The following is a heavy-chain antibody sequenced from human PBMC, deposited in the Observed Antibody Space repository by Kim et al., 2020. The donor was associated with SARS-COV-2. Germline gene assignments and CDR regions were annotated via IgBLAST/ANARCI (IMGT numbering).Heavy chain of an antibody. J-gene: IGHJ3*01. CDR2: ISTHNGDT. CDR1: GYNFTMYG. Sequence: ASVKVAYKASGYNFTMYGVTWVRQAPGQGPEWMAWISTHNGDTKYEQKFQGRVTLTTDSSTSTAFMDLRSLRSDDTAVYYCARDYRHGLDVWGQGTMVSVSS. V-gene: IGHV1-18*01. CDR3: ARDYRHGLDV. D-gene: IGHD5-18*01.